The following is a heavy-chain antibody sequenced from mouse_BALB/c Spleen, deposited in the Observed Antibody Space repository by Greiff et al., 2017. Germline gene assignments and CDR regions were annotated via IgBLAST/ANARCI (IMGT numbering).Heavy chain of an antibody. Sequence: QVQLQQSGAELVKPGASVKLSCKASGYTFTSYYMYWVKQRPGQGLEWIGEINPSNGGTNFNEKFKSKATLTVDKSSSTAYMQLSSLTSEDSAVYYCTRTGDGYYGLFAYWGQGTLVTVSA. CDR2: INPSNGGT. V-gene: IGHV1S81*02. D-gene: IGHD2-3*01. CDR3: TRTGDGYYGLFAY. J-gene: IGHJ3*01. CDR1: GYTFTSYY.